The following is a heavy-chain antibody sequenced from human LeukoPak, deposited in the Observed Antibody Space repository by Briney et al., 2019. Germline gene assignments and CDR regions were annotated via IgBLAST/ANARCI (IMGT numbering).Heavy chain of an antibody. Sequence: ASVKVSCKASGYTFTSYDINWVRQATAQGLEWMGWMNPNSGNTGYAQKFQGRVTITRNTSISTAYMELSSLRSEDTAVYYCSRDRTDCSSTSCYECRYYFDYWGEGTLGTVSS. J-gene: IGHJ4*02. CDR1: GYTFTSYD. CDR3: SRDRTDCSSTSCYECRYYFDY. CDR2: MNPNSGNT. D-gene: IGHD2-2*01. V-gene: IGHV1-8*03.